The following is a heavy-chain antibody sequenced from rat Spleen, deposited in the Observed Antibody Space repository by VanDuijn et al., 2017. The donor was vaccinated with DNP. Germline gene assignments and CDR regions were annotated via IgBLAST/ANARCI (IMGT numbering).Heavy chain of an antibody. V-gene: IGHV5-27*01. D-gene: IGHD1-4*01. CDR1: GFTFSNYG. CDR3: TTESAGLRVWDY. CDR2: ISTNGGTT. J-gene: IGHJ2*01. Sequence: EVQLVESGGGFVQPGRSLKLSCAASGFTFSNYGMAWVRQAPKKSLAWVATISTNGGTTYYRDSVKGRFTITRDNAKSTLYLQMDSLRSEDTATYYCTTESAGLRVWDYWGQGVMGTVSS.